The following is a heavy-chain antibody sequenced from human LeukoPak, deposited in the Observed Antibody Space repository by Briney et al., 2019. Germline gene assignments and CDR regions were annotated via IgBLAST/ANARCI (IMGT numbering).Heavy chain of an antibody. V-gene: IGHV3-7*05. J-gene: IGHJ4*02. CDR2: IKQDGSEK. CDR1: GFTFSNTY. D-gene: IGHD6-19*01. CDR3: ARGQGWLVDY. Sequence: GGSLRLSCAASGFTFSNTYMTWVRQAPGKGLEWVANIKQDGSEKFYVDSVRGRFTISRDNAKNALYLQMNGLRAEDTAIYYCARGQGWLVDYWGQGTLVTVSS.